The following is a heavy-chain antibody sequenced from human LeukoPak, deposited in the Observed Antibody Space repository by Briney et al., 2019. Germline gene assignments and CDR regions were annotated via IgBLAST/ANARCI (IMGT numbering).Heavy chain of an antibody. D-gene: IGHD6-19*01. Sequence: SETLSLTCAVYGGSFSGYYLIWIRQSPGKGLEWIGEINHSGSTNYNPSLKSRVTISADTSRNQFSLRLRSVTAADTAVYYCARGLIKAIAVAGTGWGQGTLVTVSS. CDR1: GGSFSGYY. J-gene: IGHJ4*02. CDR2: INHSGST. V-gene: IGHV4-34*01. CDR3: ARGLIKAIAVAGTG.